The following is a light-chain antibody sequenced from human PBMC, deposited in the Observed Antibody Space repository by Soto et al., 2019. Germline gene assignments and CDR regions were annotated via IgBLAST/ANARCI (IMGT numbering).Light chain of an antibody. CDR2: AAS. CDR3: QQLNSYPLT. J-gene: IGKJ4*01. Sequence: DIQLTQSPSFLSASVGDRVTITCRASQGISSYLAWYQQKPGKAPKLLIYAASTLQSGVPSRFSGSGSGTEFTLTISSRQHEDCATYYCQQLNSYPLTFGGGTKVEIK. CDR1: QGISSY. V-gene: IGKV1-9*01.